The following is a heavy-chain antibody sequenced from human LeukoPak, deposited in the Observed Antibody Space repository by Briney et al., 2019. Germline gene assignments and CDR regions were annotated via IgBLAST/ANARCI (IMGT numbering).Heavy chain of an antibody. CDR2: ISYDGSNK. J-gene: IGHJ4*02. V-gene: IGHV3-30-3*01. CDR3: ARDRGGYSSTWPYFDY. Sequence: PGRSLRLSCAASGFTFSSYAMHWVRQAPGKGLEWVAVISYDGSNKYYADSVKGRFTISRDNSKNTLYLQMNSLRAEDTAVYYCARDRGGYSSTWPYFDYWGQGTLVTVSS. D-gene: IGHD6-13*01. CDR1: GFTFSSYA.